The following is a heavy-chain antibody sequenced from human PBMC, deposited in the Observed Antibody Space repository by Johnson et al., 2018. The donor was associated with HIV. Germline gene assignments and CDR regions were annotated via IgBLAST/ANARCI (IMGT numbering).Heavy chain of an antibody. CDR1: GFTFSDYY. CDR2: ISSSGSTI. D-gene: IGHD3-10*01. J-gene: IGHJ3*02. V-gene: IGHV3-11*04. CDR3: ARSGYGSGSTHDAFDI. Sequence: QVQLVESGGGLVKPGGSLRLSCAASGFTFSDYYMSWIRQAPGKGLEWVSYISSSGSTIYYADSVKGRFTVSRDNSKNTVFLQMNSLRAEDAAVYYCARSGYGSGSTHDAFDIWGQGTMVTVSS.